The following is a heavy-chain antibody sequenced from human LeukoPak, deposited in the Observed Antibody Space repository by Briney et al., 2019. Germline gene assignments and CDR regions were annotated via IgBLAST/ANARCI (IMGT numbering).Heavy chain of an antibody. CDR3: ARDNSVGDNAWWFDP. CDR1: GYTFTSYD. Sequence: ASVKVSCKTSGYTFTSYDLNWVRQAPGQGLEWMGLINPTGGSTGYAQKFQGRVTMTRDMSTSTDYMELSSLRSEDTAIYYCARDNSVGDNAWWFDPWGQGTLVTVSS. V-gene: IGHV1-46*01. CDR2: INPTGGST. D-gene: IGHD1-26*01. J-gene: IGHJ5*02.